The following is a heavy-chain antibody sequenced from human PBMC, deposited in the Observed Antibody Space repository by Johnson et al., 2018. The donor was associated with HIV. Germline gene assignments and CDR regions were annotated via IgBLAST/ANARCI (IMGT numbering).Heavy chain of an antibody. CDR3: ARLKDDYGDYWAFDI. CDR1: GFTFSSYA. D-gene: IGHD4-17*01. V-gene: IGHV3-30*04. CDR2: ISYDGSNK. Sequence: QVQLVESGGGVVQPGRSLRLSCAASGFTFSSYAMHWVRQAPGKGLEWVAVISYDGSNKYYADSVKGRFTISRDNPKNTLYLQMNSLRAEDTADYYCARLKDDYGDYWAFDIWVQGTMVTVSS. J-gene: IGHJ3*02.